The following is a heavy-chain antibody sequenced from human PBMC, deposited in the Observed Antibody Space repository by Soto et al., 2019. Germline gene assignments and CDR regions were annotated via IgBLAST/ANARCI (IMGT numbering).Heavy chain of an antibody. CDR3: ARSPMVRGVLNWFDP. Sequence: GESMRISCRGSGYRSTSYGSGWVSKMKGKGLEWMGIIYPGDSDTRYSPSFQGQVTISADKSISTAYLQWSSLKASDTAMYYCARSPMVRGVLNWFDPWGQGTLVTVSS. D-gene: IGHD3-10*01. CDR2: IYPGDSDT. CDR1: GYRSTSYG. V-gene: IGHV5-51*01. J-gene: IGHJ5*02.